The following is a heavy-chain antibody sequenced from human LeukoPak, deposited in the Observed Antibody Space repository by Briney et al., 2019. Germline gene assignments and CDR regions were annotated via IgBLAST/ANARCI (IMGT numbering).Heavy chain of an antibody. CDR3: AREGYCSGGSCYFWYFDY. V-gene: IGHV7-4-1*02. CDR2: INTNTGNP. Sequence: ASGNVSCKASGYTFTSYAMNWVRQAPGQGLEWMGWINTNTGNPTYAQGFTGRFVFSLDTSVSTAYLQISSLKAEDTAVYYCAREGYCSGGSCYFWYFDYWGQGTLVTVSS. CDR1: GYTFTSYA. J-gene: IGHJ4*02. D-gene: IGHD2-15*01.